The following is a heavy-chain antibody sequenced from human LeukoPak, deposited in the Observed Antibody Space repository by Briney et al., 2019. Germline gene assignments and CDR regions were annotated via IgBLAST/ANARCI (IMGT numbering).Heavy chain of an antibody. J-gene: IGHJ4*02. CDR1: GYTFTGYY. V-gene: IGHV1-2*02. Sequence: ASVKVSCKASGYTFTGYYMHWVRQAPGQGLEWMGWINPNSGGTNYAQKFQGRVTVTRDTSISTAYMELSRLRSDDTAVYYCARDYDILTGYYMYRDYWGQGTLVTVSS. CDR2: INPNSGGT. D-gene: IGHD3-9*01. CDR3: ARDYDILTGYYMYRDY.